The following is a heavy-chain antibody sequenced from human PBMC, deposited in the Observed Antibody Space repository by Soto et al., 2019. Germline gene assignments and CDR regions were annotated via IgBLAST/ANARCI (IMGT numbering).Heavy chain of an antibody. Sequence: ASVKVSCKASGGTFSSYAISWVRQAPGQGLEWMGGIIPIFGTANYAQKFQGRVTITADESTSTAYMELSSLRSEDTAVYYCARQHLVLDDYYYYYGMDVWGQGTTVTVSS. CDR1: GGTFSSYA. D-gene: IGHD6-6*01. CDR3: ARQHLVLDDYYYYYGMDV. J-gene: IGHJ6*02. CDR2: IIPIFGTA. V-gene: IGHV1-69*13.